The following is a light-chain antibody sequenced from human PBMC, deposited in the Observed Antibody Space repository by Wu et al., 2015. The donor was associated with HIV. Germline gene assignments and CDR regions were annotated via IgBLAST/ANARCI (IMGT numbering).Light chain of an antibody. Sequence: EIVLTQSPATLSLSPGERATLSCRASQSVSSYLAWYQQKPGQAPRLLIYDTSTRATGIPARFSGSGSGTEFTLTISSVQSEDHAVYYCQQYXDWLPYTFGQGTKLEIK. CDR2: DTS. V-gene: IGKV3-15*01. CDR3: QQYXDWLPYT. J-gene: IGKJ2*01. CDR1: QSVSSY.